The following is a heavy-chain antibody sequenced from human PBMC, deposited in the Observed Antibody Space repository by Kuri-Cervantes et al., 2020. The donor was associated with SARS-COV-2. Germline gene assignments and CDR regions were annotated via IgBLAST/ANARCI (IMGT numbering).Heavy chain of an antibody. Sequence: SVKVSCKASGGTFSSHAISWVRQAPGQGLEWMGGIIPIFAKANYAQKFQGRVTITADQSTSTAYMELSSLRSEDTAVYYCARGPGLPDSRGYYYFYWGQGTLVTVSS. V-gene: IGHV1-69*13. CDR3: ARGPGLPDSRGYYYFY. CDR2: IIPIFAKA. CDR1: GGTFSSHA. D-gene: IGHD3-22*01. J-gene: IGHJ4*02.